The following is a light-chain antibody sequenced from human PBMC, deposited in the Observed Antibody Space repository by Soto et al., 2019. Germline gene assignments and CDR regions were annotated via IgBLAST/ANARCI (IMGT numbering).Light chain of an antibody. CDR1: QSVSTN. V-gene: IGKV3-15*01. CDR2: GAS. CDR3: QQYNDWPPFN. Sequence: DIVMTQSPATLSVSPGERATLSCRASQSVSTNLAWYQQKSGQAPRLLIYGASTRATGIPARFSGSGSGTEFTLTVSSLQSADFAVYYCQQYNDWPPFNFGPGTKVDI. J-gene: IGKJ3*01.